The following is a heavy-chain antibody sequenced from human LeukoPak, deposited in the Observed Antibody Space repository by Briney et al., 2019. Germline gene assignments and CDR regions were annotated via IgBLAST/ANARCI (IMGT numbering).Heavy chain of an antibody. V-gene: IGHV3-23*01. Sequence: QPGGSLRLXCAASGFTFSSHAMAWVRQAPGKGLEWVSAIGGRGGSTYYADSVKGRFTISRDNSKNTVYLQMNSLRAEDTAVYYCARDPGVVAFHYFDLWGQGTLVTVSS. CDR2: IGGRGGST. J-gene: IGHJ4*02. CDR1: GFTFSSHA. D-gene: IGHD3-3*01. CDR3: ARDPGVVAFHYFDL.